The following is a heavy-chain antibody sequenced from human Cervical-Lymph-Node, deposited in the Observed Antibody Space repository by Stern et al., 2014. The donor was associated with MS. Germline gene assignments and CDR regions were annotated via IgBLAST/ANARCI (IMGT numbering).Heavy chain of an antibody. CDR2: SQQCGTT. D-gene: IGHD5-12*01. J-gene: IGHJ5*02. CDR3: ARVSLSDYDYFDP. V-gene: IGHV4-4*02. CDR1: GDSISSNNW. Sequence: QVQLQESGPGLVRPSETLSLTCVVSGDSISSNNWWSWVSQSPEKGLEWIGKSQQCGTTNYSPLFKSRLTISLDKPKNPFSLNLNSVTAADTAVYHCARVSLSDYDYFDPWGQGTLVTVSS.